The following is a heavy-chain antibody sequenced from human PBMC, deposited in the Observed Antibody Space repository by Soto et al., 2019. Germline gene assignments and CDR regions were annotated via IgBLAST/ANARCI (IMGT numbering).Heavy chain of an antibody. J-gene: IGHJ3*02. CDR3: TTDCIDIWKAFDI. Sequence: EAQLAESGGGLVKPGGSLRLSCAASGFSFSTAWMNWVRQSPGKGLEWVGRIRSKPGGGTREYAAAVKGRFTFSRDDSEIMLYLEMNKLITEDTAMYYCTTDCIDIWKAFDIWGRGTMVTVSS. CDR2: IRSKPGGGTR. CDR1: GFSFSTAW. V-gene: IGHV3-15*07. D-gene: IGHD1-1*01.